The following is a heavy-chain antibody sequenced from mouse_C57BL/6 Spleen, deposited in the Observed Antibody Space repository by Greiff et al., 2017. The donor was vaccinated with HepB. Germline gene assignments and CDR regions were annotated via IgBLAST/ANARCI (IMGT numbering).Heavy chain of an antibody. J-gene: IGHJ4*01. D-gene: IGHD2-2*01. CDR1: GFNIKDYY. Sequence: VQLQQSGAELVKPGASVKLSCTASGFNIKDYYMHWVKQRTEQGLEWIGRIDPEDGETKYAPKFQGQATITADTSSNTAYLQLSSLTSEDTAVYYCARSRGVTTGHYAMDYWGQGTSVTVSS. CDR3: ARSRGVTTGHYAMDY. CDR2: IDPEDGET. V-gene: IGHV14-2*01.